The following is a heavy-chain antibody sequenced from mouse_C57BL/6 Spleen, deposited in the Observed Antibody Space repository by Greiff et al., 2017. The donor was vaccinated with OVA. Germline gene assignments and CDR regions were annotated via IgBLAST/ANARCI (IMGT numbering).Heavy chain of an antibody. J-gene: IGHJ2*01. D-gene: IGHD3-2*01. CDR2: IHPNSGST. V-gene: IGHV1-64*01. Sequence: VQLQQPGAELVKPGASVKLSCKASGYTFTSYWMHWVKQRPGQGLEWIGMIHPNSGSTNYNEKFKSKATLTVDKSSSTAYMQLSSLTSEDSAVYYCAKGEDSSPPYFDYWGQGTTLTVSS. CDR1: GYTFTSYW. CDR3: AKGEDSSPPYFDY.